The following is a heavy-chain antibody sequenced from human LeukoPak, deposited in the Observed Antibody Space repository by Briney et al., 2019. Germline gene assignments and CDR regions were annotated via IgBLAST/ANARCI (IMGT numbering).Heavy chain of an antibody. CDR3: AREQGAVAGTGYFDY. Sequence: PGGSLRLSCAASGFTFSSYGMHWVRQAPGKGLEWVAFIRYDGSNKYYADSVKGRFTISRDNAKNSLYLQMNSLRAEDTAVYYCAREQGAVAGTGYFDYWGQGTLVTVSS. CDR1: GFTFSSYG. J-gene: IGHJ4*02. CDR2: IRYDGSNK. D-gene: IGHD6-19*01. V-gene: IGHV3-30*02.